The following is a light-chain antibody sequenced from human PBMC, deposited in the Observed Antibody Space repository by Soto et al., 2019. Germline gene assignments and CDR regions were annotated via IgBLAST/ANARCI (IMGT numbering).Light chain of an antibody. CDR1: SSDVGSYNF. J-gene: IGLJ3*02. V-gene: IGLV2-23*01. CDR2: EGS. Sequence: QLVLTQPASVSGSPGQSITISCTGTSSDVGSYNFVSWYQQHPGKAPKLMIYEGSKRPSGVSNRFSGSKSGNTASLTISGLQAEDEADYYCCSYAGDSAWVFGGGTKLTVL. CDR3: CSYAGDSAWV.